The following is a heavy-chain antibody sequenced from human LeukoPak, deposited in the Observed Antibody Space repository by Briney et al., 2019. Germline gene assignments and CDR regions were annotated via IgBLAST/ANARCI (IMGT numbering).Heavy chain of an antibody. CDR1: GGSISSGGYY. CDR3: ARSTKNGDIVVVPADPFGY. D-gene: IGHD2-2*01. Sequence: PSQTLSLTCTVSGGSISSGGYYCSWIRQHPGKGLEWIGYIYYSGSTYYNPSLKSRVTISVDTSKNQFSLKLSSVTAADTAVYYCARSTKNGDIVVVPADPFGYWGQGTLVTVSS. CDR2: IYYSGST. J-gene: IGHJ4*02. V-gene: IGHV4-31*03.